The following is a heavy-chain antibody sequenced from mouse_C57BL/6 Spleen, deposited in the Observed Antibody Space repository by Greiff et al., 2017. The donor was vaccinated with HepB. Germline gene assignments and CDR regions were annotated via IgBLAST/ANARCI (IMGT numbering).Heavy chain of an antibody. CDR2: ISSGSSTI. V-gene: IGHV5-17*01. CDR3: ARRGNWDGGYYFDY. D-gene: IGHD4-1*01. CDR1: GFTFSDYG. Sequence: EVQGVESGGGLVKPGGSLKLSCAASGFTFSDYGMHWVRQAPEKGLEWVAYISSGSSTIYSADTVKGRFTISRDNAKNTLFLQMTSLRSEDTAMYYCARRGNWDGGYYFDYWGQGTTLTVSS. J-gene: IGHJ2*01.